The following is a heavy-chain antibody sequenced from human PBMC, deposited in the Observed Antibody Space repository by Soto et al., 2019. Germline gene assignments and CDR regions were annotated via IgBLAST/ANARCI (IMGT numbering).Heavy chain of an antibody. D-gene: IGHD2-15*01. CDR2: ISSSGTTT. J-gene: IGHJ4*02. Sequence: PGGSLRLSCAASGFTFVSYDLIWVRQAPGKGLEWISYISSSGTTTSYADSVKGRFTISRDNAKNSLYLQMDSLRGDDTAVYYCARSRWWGARNDYLGQGTLVTVSS. V-gene: IGHV3-48*03. CDR1: GFTFVSYD. CDR3: ARSRWWGARNDY.